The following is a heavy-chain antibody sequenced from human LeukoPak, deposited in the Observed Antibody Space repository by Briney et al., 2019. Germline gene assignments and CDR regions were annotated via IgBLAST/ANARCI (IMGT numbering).Heavy chain of an antibody. CDR1: GGSISSYY. V-gene: IGHV4-59*01. CDR2: IYYSGST. Sequence: SETLSLTCTVSGGSISSYYWSWIRQPPGKGLEWIGYIYYSGSTNYNPSLKSRVTISVDTSKNQFSLKLSSVTAADTAVYYFARVGNSGSLDYWGQGTLVTVSS. CDR3: ARVGNSGSLDY. J-gene: IGHJ4*02. D-gene: IGHD1-26*01.